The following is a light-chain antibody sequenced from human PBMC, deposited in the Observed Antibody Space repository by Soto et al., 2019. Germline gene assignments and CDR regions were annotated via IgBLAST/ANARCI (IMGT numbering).Light chain of an antibody. CDR1: QSVSRN. CDR3: QQYNNWPFS. J-gene: IGKJ5*01. CDR2: DAS. V-gene: IGKV3-15*01. Sequence: EIVLTHSPGTLSLSPVEIVTLSFRASQSVSRNNLAWYQQKPGQAPRLLIYDASTRATGVPARFSGSGSGTEFTLTISGLQSEDFALYFCQQYNNWPFSFGQGTRLEIK.